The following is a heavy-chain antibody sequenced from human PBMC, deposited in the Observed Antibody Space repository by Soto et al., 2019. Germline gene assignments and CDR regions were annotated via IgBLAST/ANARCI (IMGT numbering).Heavy chain of an antibody. J-gene: IGHJ5*01. CDR3: ASHDPFGNEMEFGS. D-gene: IGHD3-16*01. V-gene: IGHV5-51*01. CDR1: GYSFTSYW. Sequence: GESLKISCKGSGYSFTSYWIGWVRQMPGKRLEWMGIIYPGDSDTRYSPSFQGQVTISADKSISTAYLQLSGLRASDTAMYYFASHDPFGNEMEFGSWGDGTRVTVS. CDR2: IYPGDSDT.